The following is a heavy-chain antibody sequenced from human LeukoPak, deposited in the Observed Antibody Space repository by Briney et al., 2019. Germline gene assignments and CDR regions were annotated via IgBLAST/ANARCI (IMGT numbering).Heavy chain of an antibody. CDR3: ASQSYGLFEY. CDR2: ISGSGGST. Sequence: GGSLRLSCAASGFTFTSYAMSWVRQVSGKGLGWVSVISGSGGSTYYADSVKGRFTISRDNAKNSLYLQMNSLRAEDTAVYYCASQSYGLFEYWGQGTLVIVSS. J-gene: IGHJ4*02. V-gene: IGHV3-23*01. CDR1: GFTFTSYA. D-gene: IGHD3-10*01.